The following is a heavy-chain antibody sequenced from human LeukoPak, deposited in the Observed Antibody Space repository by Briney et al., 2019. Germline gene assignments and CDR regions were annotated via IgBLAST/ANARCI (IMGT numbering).Heavy chain of an antibody. V-gene: IGHV3-21*01. Sequence: GSLRLSCAASGFTFSSYSMNWVRQAPGKGLEWVSSISSSSSYIYYADSVKGRFTISRDNAKNSLYLQMNSLRAEDTAVYYGARDGRKWLRDLPYGMDVWGQGTTVTVSS. D-gene: IGHD5-12*01. CDR3: ARDGRKWLRDLPYGMDV. CDR2: ISSSSSYI. CDR1: GFTFSSYS. J-gene: IGHJ6*02.